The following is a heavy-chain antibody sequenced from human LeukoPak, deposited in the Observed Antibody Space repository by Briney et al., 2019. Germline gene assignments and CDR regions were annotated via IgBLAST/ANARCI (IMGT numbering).Heavy chain of an antibody. CDR2: IDYSGST. V-gene: IGHV4-59*12. J-gene: IGHJ4*02. Sequence: SETLSLTCSVSGGSIRSYYWNWIRQPPGKGLEWIGYIDYSGSTDYNPSLKSRVTISVDMSKNQFSLQLNSVTPEDTAVYYCASSRRGIAARGFDYWGQGTLVTVSS. CDR3: ASSRRGIAARGFDY. D-gene: IGHD6-6*01. CDR1: GGSIRSYY.